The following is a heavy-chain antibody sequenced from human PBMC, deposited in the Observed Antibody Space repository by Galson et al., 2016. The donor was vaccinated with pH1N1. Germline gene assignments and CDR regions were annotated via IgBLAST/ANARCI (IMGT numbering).Heavy chain of an antibody. J-gene: IGHJ3*02. D-gene: IGHD4/OR15-4a*01. V-gene: IGHV3-74*01. CDR3: TRDRAFGDYGGASDI. CDR2: INSDGSSR. Sequence: SLRLSCAASGFTFSRYWMHWVRQGPGKGLVWVSRINSDGSSRSHADSVEGRFTISRDNAKKTLYLQMNSLRAEDTGVYYCTRDRAFGDYGGASDIWGQGTMVT. CDR1: GFTFSRYW.